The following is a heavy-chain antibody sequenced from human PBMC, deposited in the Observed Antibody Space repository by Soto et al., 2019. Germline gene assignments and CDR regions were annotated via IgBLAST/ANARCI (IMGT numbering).Heavy chain of an antibody. CDR2: INHSGST. Sequence: LSLTCAVYGGSFSGYYWSWIRQPPGKGLEWIGEINHSGSTNYNPSLKSRVTISVDTSKNQFSLKLSSVTAADTAVYYCASYYYDSSGTYYFDYWGQGTLVTVSS. D-gene: IGHD3-22*01. CDR3: ASYYYDSSGTYYFDY. CDR1: GGSFSGYY. J-gene: IGHJ4*02. V-gene: IGHV4-34*01.